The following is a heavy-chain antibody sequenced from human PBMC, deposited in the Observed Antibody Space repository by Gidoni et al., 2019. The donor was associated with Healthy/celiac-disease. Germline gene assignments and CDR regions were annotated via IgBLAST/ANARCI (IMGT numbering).Heavy chain of an antibody. CDR1: GFTVSSNY. CDR3: ARTASIAAHLGY. CDR2: IYSGGYT. D-gene: IGHD6-6*01. J-gene: IGHJ4*02. Sequence: EVQLVESGGGLVQPGGSLILSCAASGFTVSSNYMNWVRQAPGKGLELVSVIYSGGYTYYADSVKGRFTISRHNSKNTLYLQMNSLRPEDTAVYYCARTASIAAHLGYWGKGTLVTVSS. V-gene: IGHV3-53*04.